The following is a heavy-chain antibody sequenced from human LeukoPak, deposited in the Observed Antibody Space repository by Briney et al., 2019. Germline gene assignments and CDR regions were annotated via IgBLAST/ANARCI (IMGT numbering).Heavy chain of an antibody. J-gene: IGHJ6*03. CDR1: VGTFSSYA. Sequence: ASVKVSCKASVGTFSSYAFSWVRQAPGQGLEWVGGIIPSFGRANYAQRFQGTVTITTDESTSTAYMELSSLRSDDTAVYYCARDQGSYYDFWSGWRVYYYYYMDVWGKGTTVTVSS. D-gene: IGHD3-3*01. CDR3: ARDQGSYYDFWSGWRVYYYYYMDV. CDR2: IIPSFGRA. V-gene: IGHV1-69*05.